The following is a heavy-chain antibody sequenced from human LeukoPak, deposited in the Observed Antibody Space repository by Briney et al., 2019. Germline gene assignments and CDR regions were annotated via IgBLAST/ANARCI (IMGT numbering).Heavy chain of an antibody. CDR1: GGTFSSYA. CDR2: IIPIFGTA. Sequence: SVKVSCKASGGTFSSYAISWVRQAPGQGLEWMGGIIPIFGTANYAQKFQGRVTITEDKSTSTAYMELSSLRSEDTAVYYCARDYGSGSSYYYYGMDVWGKGTTVTVSS. J-gene: IGHJ6*04. D-gene: IGHD3-10*01. CDR3: ARDYGSGSSYYYYGMDV. V-gene: IGHV1-69*06.